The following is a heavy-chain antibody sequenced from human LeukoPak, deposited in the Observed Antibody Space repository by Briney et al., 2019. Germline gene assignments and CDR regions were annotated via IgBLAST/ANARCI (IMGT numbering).Heavy chain of an antibody. CDR2: INPNSGGT. D-gene: IGHD3-22*01. CDR3: ARVEPYYDSSGYYGH. J-gene: IGHJ4*02. V-gene: IGHV1-2*02. Sequence: VASVKVSCKASGYTFTGYYMHWVRQAPGQGLEWMGWINPNSGGTNYAQKFQGRVTMTRDTSISTAYMELSRLRSDDTAVYYCARVEPYYDSSGYYGHWGQGTLVTVSS. CDR1: GYTFTGYY.